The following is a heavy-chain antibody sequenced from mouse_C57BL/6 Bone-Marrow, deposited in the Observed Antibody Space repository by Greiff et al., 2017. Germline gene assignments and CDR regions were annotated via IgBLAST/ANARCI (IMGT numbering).Heavy chain of an antibody. Sequence: VQLQQPGAELVKPGASVKLSCKASGYTFTSYWMHWVKQRPGQGLEWIGMIHPNSGSTNYNEKFKSKATLTVDKSSSAAYMQLSSLTSEDAAVYYCASDYGSSSRAMDYWGQGTSVTVSS. CDR2: IHPNSGST. CDR3: ASDYGSSSRAMDY. CDR1: GYTFTSYW. V-gene: IGHV1-64*01. D-gene: IGHD1-1*01. J-gene: IGHJ4*01.